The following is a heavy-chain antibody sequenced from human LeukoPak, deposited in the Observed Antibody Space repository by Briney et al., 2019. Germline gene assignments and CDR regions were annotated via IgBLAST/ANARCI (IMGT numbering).Heavy chain of an antibody. J-gene: IGHJ4*01. V-gene: IGHV3-74*01. Sequence: GGSLRLSCSASGFTLSNYWMHWIRQAPGKGLVWVARLHSNGAFTTYADSVKGRFTISRDTAKNTLYLQMNSLRVEDTAVYYCARFVVVTAGDYWGQGTLVTVSS. CDR3: ARFVVVTAGDY. CDR2: LHSNGAFT. CDR1: GFTLSNYW. D-gene: IGHD2-21*02.